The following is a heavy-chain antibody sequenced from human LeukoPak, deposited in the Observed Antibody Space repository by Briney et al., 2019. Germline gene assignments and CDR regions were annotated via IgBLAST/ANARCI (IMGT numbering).Heavy chain of an antibody. CDR2: ISGSGGST. J-gene: IGHJ5*02. D-gene: IGHD3-10*01. Sequence: GGSLSLSCAASGFTLSSYSMDWVRQAPGKGLEWVSKISGSGGSTYYADSVKGRFTISRDNSKNTVYLQMNSLRAEDTAVYYCAKDPYGSGSTNWFDPWGQGTLVTVSS. CDR3: AKDPYGSGSTNWFDP. V-gene: IGHV3-23*01. CDR1: GFTLSSYS.